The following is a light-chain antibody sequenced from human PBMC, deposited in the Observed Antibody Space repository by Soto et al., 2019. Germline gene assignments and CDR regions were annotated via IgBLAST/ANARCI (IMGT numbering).Light chain of an antibody. CDR2: DAS. CDR1: QDIRKN. Sequence: DIQMTQSPSSLSASVGDRVTITCQASQDIRKNLIWYQETPGKAPKLMXYDASGLEKGVPSRFSGSGSGTGFTFTISSLQPEDFALYYCQQYNNWRPVTFGQGTRLEIK. J-gene: IGKJ5*01. V-gene: IGKV1-33*01. CDR3: QQYNNWRPVT.